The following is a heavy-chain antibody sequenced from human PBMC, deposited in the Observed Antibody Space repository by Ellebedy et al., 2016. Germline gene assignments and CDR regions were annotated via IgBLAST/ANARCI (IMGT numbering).Heavy chain of an antibody. CDR3: ARGPRLVLRYFDWLRCTHYFDY. CDR2: IYYSGST. Sequence: SETLSLXXTVSGGSISSYYWSWIRQPPGKGLEWIGYIYYSGSTNYNPSLKSRVTISVDTSKNQFSLKLSSVTAADTAVYYCARGPRLVLRYFDWLRCTHYFDYWGQGTLVTVSS. J-gene: IGHJ4*02. CDR1: GGSISSYY. V-gene: IGHV4-59*12. D-gene: IGHD3-9*01.